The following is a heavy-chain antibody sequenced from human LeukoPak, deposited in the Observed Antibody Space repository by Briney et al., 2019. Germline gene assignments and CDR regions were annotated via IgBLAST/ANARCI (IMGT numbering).Heavy chain of an antibody. CDR2: IRYDGSNI. J-gene: IGHJ4*02. CDR3: AKMGSSWQFDY. D-gene: IGHD6-13*01. CDR1: GFTFSRYG. V-gene: IGHV3-30*02. Sequence: GGSLRLSCATSGFTFSRYGMHWVRQAPGKGLDWVTFIRYDGSNIYYADSVKGRFTVSRDNSKNTLYLQMNSLRPEDTAVYYCAKMGSSWQFDYWGRGTLVTVSS.